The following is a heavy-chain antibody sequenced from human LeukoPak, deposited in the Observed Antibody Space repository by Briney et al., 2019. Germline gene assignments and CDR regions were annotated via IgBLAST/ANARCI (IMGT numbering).Heavy chain of an antibody. V-gene: IGHV4-30-4*01. D-gene: IGHD5-18*01. Sequence: PSETLSLTCTVSGGSISSGDYYWSWIRQPPGKGLDWIGYIYYSGSTYYNPSLKSRVTISVDTSKNQFSLKLSSVTAADTAVYYCARGDTAMVTRPYFDYWGQGTLVTVSS. CDR3: ARGDTAMVTRPYFDY. CDR1: GGSISSGDYY. J-gene: IGHJ4*02. CDR2: IYYSGST.